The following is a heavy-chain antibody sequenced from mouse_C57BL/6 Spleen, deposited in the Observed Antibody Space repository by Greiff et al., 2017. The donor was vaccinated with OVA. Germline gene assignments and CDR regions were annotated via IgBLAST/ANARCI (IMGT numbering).Heavy chain of an antibody. CDR2: IHPNSGST. CDR3: ARSGYNDY. D-gene: IGHD1-3*01. J-gene: IGHJ2*01. V-gene: IGHV1-64*01. CDR1: GYTFTSYW. Sequence: VQLQQPGAELVKPGASVKLSCKASGYTFTSYWMHWVKQRPGQGLEWIGMIHPNSGSTNYNEKFKSKATLTVATYSSTAYMQLSSLTSEDSAVYYCARSGYNDYWGQGTTLTVSS.